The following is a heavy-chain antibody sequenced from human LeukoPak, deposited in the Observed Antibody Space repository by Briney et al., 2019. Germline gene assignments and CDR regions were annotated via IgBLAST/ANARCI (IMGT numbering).Heavy chain of an antibody. J-gene: IGHJ4*02. V-gene: IGHV3-53*01. CDR1: GFSVSNNY. CDR3: ARATLDI. Sequence: GGSLRLSCAASGFSVSNNYISWVRQAPGKGLEWVSVIYSGGSTKYADSVKARFTISRDNSKNTVYLQMNSLRAEDTAVYFCARATLDIWAQGTLVTASS. CDR2: IYSGGST.